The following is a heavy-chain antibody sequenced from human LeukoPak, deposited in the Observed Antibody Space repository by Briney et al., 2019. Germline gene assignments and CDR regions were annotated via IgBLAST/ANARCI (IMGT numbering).Heavy chain of an antibody. CDR1: GGTFSSYA. CDR3: ASGTKITGTSPFDY. J-gene: IGHJ4*02. Sequence: ASVKVSCKASGGTFSSYAISWVRQAPGQGLEGMGWINPNSGGTNYAQKVQGRVTMTRDTSISTAYMELSRLRSDDTAVYYCASGTKITGTSPFDYWGQGTLVTVSS. CDR2: INPNSGGT. V-gene: IGHV1-2*02. D-gene: IGHD1-20*01.